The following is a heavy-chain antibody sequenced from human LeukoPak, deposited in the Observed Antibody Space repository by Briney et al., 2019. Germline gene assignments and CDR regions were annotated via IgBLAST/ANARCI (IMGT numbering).Heavy chain of an antibody. CDR1: GFTFSYYA. J-gene: IGHJ5*02. CDR3: AKGGVGGTDNWFDP. Sequence: GGSLRLSCAASGFTFSYYAMSWVRQAPGMGLEWVSGISDNGFTTFYADSVKGRFTISRDNSNNMLFLQLNSLRAEDSAVYSCAKGGVGGTDNWFDPWGQGTLVTVSS. V-gene: IGHV3-23*01. CDR2: ISDNGFTT. D-gene: IGHD1-26*01.